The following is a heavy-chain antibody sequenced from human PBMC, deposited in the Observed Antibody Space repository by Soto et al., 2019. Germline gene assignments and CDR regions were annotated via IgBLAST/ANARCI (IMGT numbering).Heavy chain of an antibody. D-gene: IGHD5-12*01. J-gene: IGHJ4*02. V-gene: IGHV4-30-4*01. CDR3: ARVKATLYRHYYFDY. CDR2: RFYTGSR. Sequence: RSLTLSVSXGTINSGDYLWSWIRQPPGKGMEWIGSRFYTGSRYYSPSLKSRASMSMDTSKNMFCLRLRSLTAADTAVYFCARVKATLYRHYYFDYWGQGTPVTVSS. CDR1: XGTINSGDYL.